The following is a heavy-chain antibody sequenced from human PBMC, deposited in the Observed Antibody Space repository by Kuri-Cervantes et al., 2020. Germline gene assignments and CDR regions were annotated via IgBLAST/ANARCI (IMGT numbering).Heavy chain of an antibody. CDR3: ARDLGGIQLWDMFDY. Sequence: GGSLRLSCAASGFTFSDSGIHWVRQAPGKGLEWVAVISYDGSHKYYADSVTGRFTISRDNSKNTLYLQMNSLRVEDTSVYYCARDLGGIQLWDMFDYWGQGTLVTVSS. V-gene: IGHV3-30-3*01. CDR2: ISYDGSHK. CDR1: GFTFSDSG. D-gene: IGHD5-18*01. J-gene: IGHJ4*02.